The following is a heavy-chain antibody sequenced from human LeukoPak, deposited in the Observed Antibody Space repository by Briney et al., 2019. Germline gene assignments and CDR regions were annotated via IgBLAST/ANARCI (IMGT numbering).Heavy chain of an antibody. CDR2: ISGSGGST. CDR1: GFTFSNYA. CDR3: AKDRDTYGYVTSFDY. J-gene: IGHJ4*02. Sequence: GGSLRLSCAASGFTFSNYAMSWVRQAPGKGLERVSAISGSGGSTYYADSVKGRFTISRDNSKNTLYLQMNSLRAEDTAVYYCAKDRDTYGYVTSFDYWGQGTLVTVSS. V-gene: IGHV3-23*01. D-gene: IGHD5-18*01.